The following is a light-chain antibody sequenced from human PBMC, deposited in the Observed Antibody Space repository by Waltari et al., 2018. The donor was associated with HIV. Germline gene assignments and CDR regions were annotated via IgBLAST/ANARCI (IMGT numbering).Light chain of an antibody. V-gene: IGLV2-14*03. CDR1: DSDFGLYTF. J-gene: IGLJ3*02. Sequence: AVTQPASVSGLPGQSTTISCTGGDSDFGLYTFVSWYHQHSGKPPKLILYDVDSRASGVSVRFSGSMSGNTASLTISGLRAEDEAHYYGASFTGDNTVMFGGGTEVTVL. CDR2: DVD. CDR3: ASFTGDNTVM.